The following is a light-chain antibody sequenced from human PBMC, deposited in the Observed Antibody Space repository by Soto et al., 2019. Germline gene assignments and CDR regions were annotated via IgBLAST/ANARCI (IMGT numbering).Light chain of an antibody. V-gene: IGLV2-23*03. Sequence: QPVLTQPASVSGSPGQSITISCTGTSSDVGSYNLVSWYQQHPGKAPKLMIYEGSKRPSGVSNRFSGSKSGNTASLTISGLQAEDEADYYCCSYAGSSTFVVFGTGTKLTVL. CDR3: CSYAGSSTFVV. J-gene: IGLJ1*01. CDR2: EGS. CDR1: SSDVGSYNL.